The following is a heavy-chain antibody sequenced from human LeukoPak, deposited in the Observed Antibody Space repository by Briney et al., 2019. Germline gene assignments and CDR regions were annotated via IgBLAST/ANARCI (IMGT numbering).Heavy chain of an antibody. CDR2: IYYSGST. V-gene: IGHV4-30-4*08. CDR3: ARTPSVYCSGGNCYPGHFDY. J-gene: IGHJ4*02. CDR1: GGSISSGDYY. D-gene: IGHD2-15*01. Sequence: PSETLSLTCTVSGGSISSGDYYWSWIRQPPGKGLEWIGYIYYSGSTYYNPSLKSRVTISVDTSKNQFSLKLSSVTAADSAVYYCARTPSVYCSGGNCYPGHFDYWGQGTLVTVSS.